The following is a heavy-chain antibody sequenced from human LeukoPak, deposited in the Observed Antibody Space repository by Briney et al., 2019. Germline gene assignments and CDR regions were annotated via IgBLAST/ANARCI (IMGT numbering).Heavy chain of an antibody. Sequence: GGSLRLSCAASGFTFNTYSMNWVRQAPGKGLEWVSYISSSSSTIYHADSVKGRFTISRDNSQNTLYLQMNSLRPEDTAVYYCAKGGASVTRYVDYWGQGTLVTVSS. J-gene: IGHJ4*02. CDR1: GFTFNTYS. CDR2: ISSSSSTI. CDR3: AKGGASVTRYVDY. D-gene: IGHD4-17*01. V-gene: IGHV3-48*01.